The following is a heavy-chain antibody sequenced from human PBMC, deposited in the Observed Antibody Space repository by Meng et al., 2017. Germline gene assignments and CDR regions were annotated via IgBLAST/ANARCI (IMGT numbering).Heavy chain of an antibody. CDR2: IYYSGST. CDR1: GGSISRSSYY. Sequence: QQPLPGPGPGLVKPSETLSLTCTVSGGSISRSSYYWGWIRQPPGKGLEWIGSIYYSGSTYYNPSLKSRVTISVDTSKNQFSLKLSSVTAADTAVYYCARGRVVNWFDPWGQGTLVTVSS. D-gene: IGHD2-15*01. CDR3: ARGRVVNWFDP. V-gene: IGHV4-39*07. J-gene: IGHJ5*02.